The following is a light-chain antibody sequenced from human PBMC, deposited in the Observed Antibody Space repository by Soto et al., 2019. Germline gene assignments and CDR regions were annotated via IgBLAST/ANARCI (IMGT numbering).Light chain of an antibody. CDR3: QQYYSTPPT. J-gene: IGKJ1*01. CDR2: WAS. CDR1: QSVLYSSNNKNY. V-gene: IGKV4-1*01. Sequence: DIVMTQSPDSLAVSLGERATINCKSSQSVLYSSNNKNYLAWYQQKPGQPPKLLIYWASTREFGVPDRFSGSGSGTHLTLTISSLQAEDVAVYYCQQYYSTPPTFGHGTKVEIK.